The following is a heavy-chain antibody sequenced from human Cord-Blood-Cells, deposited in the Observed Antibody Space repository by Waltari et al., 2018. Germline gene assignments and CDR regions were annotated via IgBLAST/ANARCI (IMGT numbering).Heavy chain of an antibody. Sequence: VRQAPGKGLEWVGRIKSKTDGGTTDYAAPVKGRFTISRDDSKNTLYLQMNSLKTEDTAVYYCFLSGSYYFDAFDIWGQGTMVTVSS. D-gene: IGHD1-26*01. CDR3: FLSGSYYFDAFDI. CDR2: IKSKTDGGTT. J-gene: IGHJ3*02. V-gene: IGHV3-15*01.